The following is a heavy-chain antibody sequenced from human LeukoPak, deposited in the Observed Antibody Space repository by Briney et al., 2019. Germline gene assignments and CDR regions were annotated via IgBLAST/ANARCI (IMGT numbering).Heavy chain of an antibody. CDR3: ARMWFSSSWDRQFDP. J-gene: IGHJ5*02. V-gene: IGHV4-61*01. Sequence: SETLSLTCTVSGGSVSSGSYYWSWIRQPPGKGLEWIGYIYYSGSTNYNPSLKSRVTISVDTSKNQFSLKLSSVTAADTAVYYCARMWFSSSWDRQFDPWGQGTLVTVPS. CDR1: GGSVSSGSYY. CDR2: IYYSGST. D-gene: IGHD6-13*01.